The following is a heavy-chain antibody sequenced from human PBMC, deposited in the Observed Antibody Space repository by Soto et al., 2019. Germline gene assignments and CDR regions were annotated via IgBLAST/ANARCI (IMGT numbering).Heavy chain of an antibody. CDR3: ARDRDTTGGWFDP. CDR2: IYYSGST. Sequence: SETLSLTCTVSGGSISSGGHYWSWIRQHPGKGLEWIGYIYYSGSTYYNPSLKSRVTISVDTSKNQFSLKLSSVTAADTAVYYCARDRDTTGGWFDPWGQGTLVTVSS. CDR1: GGSISSGGHY. V-gene: IGHV4-31*03. J-gene: IGHJ5*02. D-gene: IGHD4-17*01.